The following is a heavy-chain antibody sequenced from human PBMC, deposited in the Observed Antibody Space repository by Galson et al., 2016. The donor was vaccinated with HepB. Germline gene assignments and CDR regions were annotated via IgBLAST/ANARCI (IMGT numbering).Heavy chain of an antibody. CDR3: ARGGSSWSNYYYYYGMDV. CDR1: GGTFSNYA. CDR2: IIPIFGTA. V-gene: IGHV1-69*13. Sequence: SVKVSCKASGGTFSNYAINWVRQAPGQGLEWMGGIIPIFGTANYAQKFQGRVTITADGSTSTAYMELSSLRSDDTAVYYCARGGSSWSNYYYYYGMDVWGQGTTVTVSS. D-gene: IGHD6-13*01. J-gene: IGHJ6*02.